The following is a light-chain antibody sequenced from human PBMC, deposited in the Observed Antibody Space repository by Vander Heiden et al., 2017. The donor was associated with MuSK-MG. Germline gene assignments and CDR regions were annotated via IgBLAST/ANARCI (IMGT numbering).Light chain of an antibody. CDR2: AAS. J-gene: IGKJ3*01. CDR3: QKYNSALLFT. V-gene: IGKV1-27*01. Sequence: DIQMTQSPSSLSASVGDRVTITCRASQGISNYLAWYQQKPGKGPKLLIYAASTWQSGVPSRFSGSGSGTDFTLTISSLQPEDVATYYCQKYNSALLFTFGPGTKVDIK. CDR1: QGISNY.